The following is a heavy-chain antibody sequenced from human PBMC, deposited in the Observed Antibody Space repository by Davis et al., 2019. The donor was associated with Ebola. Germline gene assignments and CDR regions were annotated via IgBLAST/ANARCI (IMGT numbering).Heavy chain of an antibody. V-gene: IGHV3-48*02. J-gene: IGHJ4*02. D-gene: IGHD3-10*01. CDR1: GFTVSDNG. CDR3: ARDSRITMVRGVSAPDY. CDR2: FSSSSNI. Sequence: GESLKISCAVSGFTVSDNGVSWVRQAPGKGLEWVSYFSSSSNIYYADSVKGRFTISRDNAKNSLHLQMNSLRDEDTAVYFCARDSRITMVRGVSAPDYWGQGTLVTVSS.